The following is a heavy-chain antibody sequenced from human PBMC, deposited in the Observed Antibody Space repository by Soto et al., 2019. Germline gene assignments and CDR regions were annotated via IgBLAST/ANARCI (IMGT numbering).Heavy chain of an antibody. CDR1: GYTFTSYG. V-gene: IGHV1-18*01. Sequence: GASVKVSCKASGYTFTSYGISWVRQAPGQGLEWMGWISAYNGNTNYAQKLQGRVTMTTDTSTSTAYMELRSLRSDDTAVYYCARRVDYESSPLYYYYYMDVWGKGTTVTVSS. CDR3: ARRVDYESSPLYYYYYMDV. D-gene: IGHD4-17*01. J-gene: IGHJ6*03. CDR2: ISAYNGNT.